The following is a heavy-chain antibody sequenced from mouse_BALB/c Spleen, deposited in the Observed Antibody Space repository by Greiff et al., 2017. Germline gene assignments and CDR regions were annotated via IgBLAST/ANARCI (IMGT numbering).Heavy chain of an antibody. V-gene: IGHV2-2*02. Sequence: QVQLKQSGPGLVQPSQSLSITCTVSGFSLTSYGVHWVRQSPGKGLEWLGVIWSGGSTDYNAAFISRLSISKDNSKSQVFFKMNSLQANDTAIYYCARNLLYDYSYYFDYWGQGTTLTVSS. CDR3: ARNLLYDYSYYFDY. J-gene: IGHJ2*01. D-gene: IGHD2-4*01. CDR1: GFSLTSYG. CDR2: IWSGGST.